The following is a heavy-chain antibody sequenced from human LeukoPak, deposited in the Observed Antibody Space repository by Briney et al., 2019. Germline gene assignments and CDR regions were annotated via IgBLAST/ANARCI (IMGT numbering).Heavy chain of an antibody. D-gene: IGHD4-23*01. CDR2: ISSSSSYI. V-gene: IGHV3-21*01. J-gene: IGHJ4*02. CDR1: GFTFSSYS. CDR3: ARVSYGGALFDY. Sequence: GGSLRLSCAASGFTFSSYSMNWVRQAPGKGLEWVSSISSSSSYIYYADSVKGRFTISRDNAKNSLYLQLNSLRAEDTAVYYCARVSYGGALFDYWGQGTLVTVSS.